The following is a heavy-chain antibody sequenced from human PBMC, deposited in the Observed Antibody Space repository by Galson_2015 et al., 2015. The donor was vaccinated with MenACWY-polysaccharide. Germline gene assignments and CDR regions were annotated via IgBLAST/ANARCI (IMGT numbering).Heavy chain of an antibody. CDR2: TYWNEDK. CDR1: GFSLTNAGVG. V-gene: IGHV2-5*01. D-gene: IGHD6-25*01. J-gene: IGHJ4*02. CDR3: AHRMGVAAAFDF. Sequence: PALVKPTQTLTLTCNFSGFSLTNAGVGVGWIRQPPGKALEWLALTYWNEDKRYSPRLESRLTITKDTSKNQVVLTLTNVDPDDTATYYCAHRMGVAAAFDFWGQGAPVSVSS.